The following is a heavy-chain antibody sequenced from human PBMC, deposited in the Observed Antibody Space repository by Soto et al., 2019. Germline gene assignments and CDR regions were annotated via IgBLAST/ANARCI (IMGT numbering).Heavy chain of an antibody. CDR1: GYIRNTDW. V-gene: IGHV5-10-1*01. D-gene: IGHD6-6*01. CDR2: IDPLDSDT. Sequence: GESLKISCKASGYIRNTDWISWVRQKPGKGLEWMGRIDPLDSDTKYSPSFDGRVTISADRSIATAYLHWTSLETSDTAIYYCSSYRVELVAEDCWGQGTMVTVSS. CDR3: SSYRVELVAEDC. J-gene: IGHJ4*03.